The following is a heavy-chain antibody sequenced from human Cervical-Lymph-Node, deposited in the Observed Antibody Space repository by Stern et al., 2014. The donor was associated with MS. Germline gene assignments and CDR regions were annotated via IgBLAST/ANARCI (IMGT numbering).Heavy chain of an antibody. CDR1: GFTFNDYA. CDR3: AKATKNYYYYGMDV. V-gene: IGHV3-9*01. Sequence: QLVESGGGLVQPGRSLRLSCAASGFTFNDYAMHWVRQAPGKGLEWVSGISWSGGSIGYADSVRGRFTISRDNAKNTLYLQMNSLRAEDTALYYCAKATKNYYYYGMDVWGQGTTVTVSS. J-gene: IGHJ6*02. CDR2: ISWSGGSI.